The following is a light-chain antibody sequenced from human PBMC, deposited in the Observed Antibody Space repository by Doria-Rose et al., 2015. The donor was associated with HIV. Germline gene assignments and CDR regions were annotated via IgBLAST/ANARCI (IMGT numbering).Light chain of an antibody. CDR1: QSFSSTY. CDR3: HQYGTSWT. CDR2: DGS. V-gene: IGKV3-20*01. Sequence: EIVMTQSPGTLSLSPGERATLSCRASQSFSSTYLAWYQQKPGQAPSLLIYDGSTRATGIPDRFSASGSGTDFTLTINRLEPEDFAPYYCHQYGTSWTFGQGT. J-gene: IGKJ1*01.